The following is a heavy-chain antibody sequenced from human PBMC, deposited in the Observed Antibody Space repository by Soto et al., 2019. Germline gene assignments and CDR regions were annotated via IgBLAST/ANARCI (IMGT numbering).Heavy chain of an antibody. CDR2: IYYSGST. CDR3: ARHQSHSSSYVDP. V-gene: IGHV4-39*01. Sequence: QLQLQELGPGLVKPSEILSLTCTVSGGSISSSSYYWGWIRQPPGKGLEWIGSIYYSGSTYYNPSLKSRVTISVDTSKNQFSLKLSSVTAADTAVYYCARHQSHSSSYVDPWGQGTLVTVSS. CDR1: GGSISSSSYY. J-gene: IGHJ5*02. D-gene: IGHD6-13*01.